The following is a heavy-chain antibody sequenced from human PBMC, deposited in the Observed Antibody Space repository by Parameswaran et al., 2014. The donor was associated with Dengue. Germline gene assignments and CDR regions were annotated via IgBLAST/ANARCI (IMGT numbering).Heavy chain of an antibody. D-gene: IGHD5-12*01. V-gene: IGHV4-4*02. CDR2: ISHKGRT. Sequence: GSLRLSCAVSGASVSSSHWWTWVRQPPGKGLEWIGEISHKGRTNYNPSLNSRVTISLDKAKNQVSLSLSSVTAADTAVYYCASHWRTAGYGAFDIWGQGTMVTVSS. CDR1: GASVSSSHW. J-gene: IGHJ3*02. CDR3: ASHWRTAGYGAFDI.